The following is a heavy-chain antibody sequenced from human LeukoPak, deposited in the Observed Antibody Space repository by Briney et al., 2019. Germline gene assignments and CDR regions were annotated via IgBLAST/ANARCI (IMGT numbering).Heavy chain of an antibody. D-gene: IGHD3-10*01. V-gene: IGHV3-33*01. CDR1: GFSFNTYA. CDR2: IWHDGSHK. CDR3: AREIFGSGSYPEF. Sequence: GRSLTLSCAASGFSFNTYAMHWVRQAPGQGLEWVALIWHDGSHKFYSNSVRGQFTISRDNSKNTVYLQMNNLRPGDTAVYYCAREIFGSGSYPEFWGQGTLVTVAS. J-gene: IGHJ4*02.